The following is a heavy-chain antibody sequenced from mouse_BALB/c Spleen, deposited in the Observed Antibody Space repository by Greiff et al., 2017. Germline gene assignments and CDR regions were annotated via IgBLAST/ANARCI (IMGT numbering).Heavy chain of an antibody. Sequence: QVQLQQSGAELVRPGTSVKVSCKASGYAFTNYLIEWVKQRPGQGLEWIGVINPGSGGTNYNEKFKGKATLTADKSSSTAYMQLSSLTSDDSAVYFCAFMITAYAMDYWGQGTSVTVSS. CDR2: INPGSGGT. CDR3: AFMITAYAMDY. D-gene: IGHD2-4*01. CDR1: GYAFTNYL. V-gene: IGHV1-54*01. J-gene: IGHJ4*01.